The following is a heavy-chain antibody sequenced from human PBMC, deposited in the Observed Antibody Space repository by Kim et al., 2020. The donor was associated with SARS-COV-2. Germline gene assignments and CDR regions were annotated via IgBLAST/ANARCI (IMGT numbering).Heavy chain of an antibody. CDR2: ISSSGSPI. V-gene: IGHV3-11*04. CDR1: GFTFSDYH. CDR3: VRSPATNREFDS. D-gene: IGHD1-26*01. Sequence: GGSLRLSCAASGFTFSDYHMSWIRQAPGKGLEWVSYISSSGSPIYYADSVKGRFTISRDNAKNSLYLQMNSLRAEDTAVYYCVRSPATNREFDSWGQGTLVTVSS. J-gene: IGHJ4*02.